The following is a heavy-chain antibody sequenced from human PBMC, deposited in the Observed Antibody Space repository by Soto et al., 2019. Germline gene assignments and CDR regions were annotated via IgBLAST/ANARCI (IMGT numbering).Heavy chain of an antibody. Sequence: PSETLSLTCTVSGGSVSSGSYYWSWIRQPPGKRLEWIGYIYYSGSTNYNPSLKSRVTISVDTSKTQFSLKLSSVTAADTAVYYCARDSLTTGTHYYYYGMEVWGQGTTVTVSS. D-gene: IGHD4-4*01. J-gene: IGHJ6*02. V-gene: IGHV4-61*01. CDR2: IYYSGST. CDR1: GGSVSSGSYY. CDR3: ARDSLTTGTHYYYYGMEV.